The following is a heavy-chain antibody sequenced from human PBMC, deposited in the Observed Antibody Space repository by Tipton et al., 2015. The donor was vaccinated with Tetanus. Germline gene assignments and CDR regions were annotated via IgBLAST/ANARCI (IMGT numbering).Heavy chain of an antibody. J-gene: IGHJ4*02. V-gene: IGHV4-34*01. CDR2: INHSGST. Sequence: TLSLTCAVYGGSFSGYYWSWIRQPPGKGLEWIGEINHSGSTNYNPSLKSRVTISVDTSRNQFSLKLSSVTAADTAEYYCARVAGYSSGWFDYWGQGTLVTVSS. CDR1: GGSFSGYY. CDR3: ARVAGYSSGWFDY. D-gene: IGHD6-19*01.